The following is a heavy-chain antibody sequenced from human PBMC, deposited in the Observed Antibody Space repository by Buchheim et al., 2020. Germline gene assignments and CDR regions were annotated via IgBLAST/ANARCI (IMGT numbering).Heavy chain of an antibody. V-gene: IGHV4-31*03. CDR2: TYHSGST. Sequence: QVQLQESGPGLVKPSQTLSLTCTVSGGSISSGGYYWSWIRQHPGKGLEWIGYTYHSGSTYYTPSLKSRVTISVDTSKNQFSLKLSAVTAADTAVYYCARMVDTAVATTFYFDCWGQGTL. D-gene: IGHD5-18*01. J-gene: IGHJ4*02. CDR3: ARMVDTAVATTFYFDC. CDR1: GGSISSGGYY.